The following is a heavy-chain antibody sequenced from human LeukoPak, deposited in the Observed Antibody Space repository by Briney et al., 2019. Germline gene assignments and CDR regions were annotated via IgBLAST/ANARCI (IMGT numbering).Heavy chain of an antibody. CDR3: ARARFGYNRGPFDY. CDR2: ISYDGSNK. J-gene: IGHJ4*02. Sequence: GGSLRLSCAASGFTFSNYAIHWVRQAPGKGLEWVAFISYDGSNKHYADSVKGRFTISRDNSKNTLYLQMSSLRPEDTAVYYCARARFGYNRGPFDYWGQGILVTVSS. D-gene: IGHD5-24*01. V-gene: IGHV3-30-3*01. CDR1: GFTFSNYA.